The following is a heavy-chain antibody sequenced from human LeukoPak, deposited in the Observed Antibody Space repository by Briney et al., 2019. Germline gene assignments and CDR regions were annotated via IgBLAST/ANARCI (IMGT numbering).Heavy chain of an antibody. CDR2: IIPIFGTA. J-gene: IGHJ4*02. V-gene: IGHV1-69*13. D-gene: IGHD2-2*01. CDR3: ARDHCSSTSPCGTLGY. Sequence: SVKVSCKASGGTFISYAISWVRQAPGQGLEWMGGIIPIFGTANYAQKFQGRVTITADESTTTAYMELSSLRSEDTAVYYCARDHCSSTSPCGTLGYWGQGTLVTVSS. CDR1: GGTFISYA.